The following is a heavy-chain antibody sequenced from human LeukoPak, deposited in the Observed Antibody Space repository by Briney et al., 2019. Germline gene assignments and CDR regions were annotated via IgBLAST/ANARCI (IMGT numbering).Heavy chain of an antibody. J-gene: IGHJ5*02. Sequence: PSETLSLTCAVYGGSFSGYYWTWIRQPPGKGLEWIGEINQSGTTNYNPSLKSRVAISVDTSKNQFSLKLTSVTAADTAVYYCARGGVDQPSDPWGQGTLVTVSS. CDR3: ARGGVDQPSDP. CDR1: GGSFSGYY. CDR2: INQSGTT. D-gene: IGHD1-14*01. V-gene: IGHV4-34*01.